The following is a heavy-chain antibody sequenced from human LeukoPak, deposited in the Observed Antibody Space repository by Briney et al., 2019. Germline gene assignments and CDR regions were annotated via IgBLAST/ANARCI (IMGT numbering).Heavy chain of an antibody. CDR1: GFTVSSNY. Sequence: GGSLRLSCAASGFTVSSNYMSWVRQAPGKGLEWVSVIYSGGSTYYADSVKGRFTISRDNSKNTLYLQMNSLRAEDTAVYYCAKVPLTMIVVVYYVDYWGQGTLVTVSS. D-gene: IGHD3-22*01. J-gene: IGHJ4*02. CDR2: IYSGGST. V-gene: IGHV3-53*01. CDR3: AKVPLTMIVVVYYVDY.